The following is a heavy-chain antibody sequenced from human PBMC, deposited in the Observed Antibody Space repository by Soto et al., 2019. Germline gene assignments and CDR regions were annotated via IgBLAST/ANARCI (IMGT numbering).Heavy chain of an antibody. CDR1: GYTFSNYG. CDR2: ISAYNGNT. V-gene: IGHV1-18*01. J-gene: IGHJ4*02. Sequence: GASVKVSCKTSGYTFSNYGIKWVRQAPGQGLEWMGWISAYNGNTNFAQKLQGRVSLTTDTSSTTAYMELRSLTSDDTAVYYCARDLVPGYTGFSDYWGQGTLVTVSS. D-gene: IGHD5-12*01. CDR3: ARDLVPGYTGFSDY.